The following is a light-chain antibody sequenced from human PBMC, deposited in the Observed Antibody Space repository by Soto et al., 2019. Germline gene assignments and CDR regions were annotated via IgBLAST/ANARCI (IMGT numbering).Light chain of an antibody. Sequence: QSVLTQPASVSGSPGESITISCTGTSSVVGTYNLVTWYQQHPGRVPRLILYEGNKRPSGVSSRFSASKSGNTASLTISGLQAEDEADYFSCSYATSRTLLFGGGTKITAL. CDR1: SSVVGTYNL. J-gene: IGLJ2*01. CDR3: CSYATSRTLL. V-gene: IGLV2-23*01. CDR2: EGN.